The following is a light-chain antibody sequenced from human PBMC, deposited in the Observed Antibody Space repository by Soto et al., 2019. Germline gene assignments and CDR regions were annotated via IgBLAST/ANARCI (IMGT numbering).Light chain of an antibody. J-gene: IGKJ1*01. CDR1: QSISTH. V-gene: IGKV1-39*01. Sequence: IQMTQSPSSVSASVGDRVTLTCRASQSISTHLNWYQQKPGKAPKLLIYAASRLQSGVPSRLSGSGSVTDFTLTISSLQPEDFATYYCQQSYSTPRTVGQGTKVDIK. CDR3: QQSYSTPRT. CDR2: AAS.